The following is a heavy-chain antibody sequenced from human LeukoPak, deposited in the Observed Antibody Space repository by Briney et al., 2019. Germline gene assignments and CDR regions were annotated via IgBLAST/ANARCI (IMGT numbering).Heavy chain of an antibody. D-gene: IGHD5-12*01. V-gene: IGHV4-30-2*01. Sequence: SETLSLTCTVSGDSIRSGGYYWSWIRQPPGKGLEWIGYINHSGNTYYSPSLKSRVIISVDRSKNQFSLSMSSVTAADAAVYYCARDLDGGYSFEYWGQGTLVTVSS. CDR2: INHSGNT. CDR3: ARDLDGGYSFEY. J-gene: IGHJ4*02. CDR1: GDSIRSGGYY.